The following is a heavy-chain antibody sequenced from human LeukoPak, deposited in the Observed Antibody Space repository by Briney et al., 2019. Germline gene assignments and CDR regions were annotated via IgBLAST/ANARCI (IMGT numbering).Heavy chain of an antibody. CDR1: GFTFSNGW. D-gene: IGHD2-2*02. Sequence: GGSLRLSCAASGFTFSNGWMSWVRQAPGKGLEWVGRIESKSERGTTDYAAPVKGRFTISRDGSTNTVYLHMNSLKTEDTAVYFCTSNLYCSTSSCYTLDNWGQGTLVAVSP. J-gene: IGHJ4*02. CDR3: TSNLYCSTSSCYTLDN. CDR2: IESKSERGTT. V-gene: IGHV3-15*04.